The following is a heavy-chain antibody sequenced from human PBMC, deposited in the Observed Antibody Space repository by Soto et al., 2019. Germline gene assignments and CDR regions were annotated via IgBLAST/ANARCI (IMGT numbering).Heavy chain of an antibody. CDR3: AKMTNTYTYYDILTGYYSGGGFDY. D-gene: IGHD3-9*01. J-gene: IGHJ4*02. CDR2: ISGSGGST. V-gene: IGHV3-23*01. Sequence: GGSLRLSCAASGFTFSSYAMSWVRQAPGKGLEWVSAISGSGGSTYYADSVKGRFTISRDNSKNTLYLQMNSLRAEDTAVYYCAKMTNTYTYYDILTGYYSGGGFDYWGQGTLVTVSS. CDR1: GFTFSSYA.